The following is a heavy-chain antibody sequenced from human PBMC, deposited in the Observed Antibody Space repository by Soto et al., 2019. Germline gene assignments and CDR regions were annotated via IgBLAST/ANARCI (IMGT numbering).Heavy chain of an antibody. V-gene: IGHV3-33*01. Sequence: QVQLVESGGGVVQPGRSLRLSCAASGFTFSSYGMHWVRQAPGKGLEWVAVIWYDGSNKYYADSVKGRFTISRDNSKNSLYLQMNSLRAEDPAVYYCARVRWQQLVDSVPAVAGTIDFWGQGSLVTV. J-gene: IGHJ4*02. CDR2: IWYDGSNK. D-gene: IGHD6-19*01. CDR3: ARVRWQQLVDSVPAVAGTIDF. CDR1: GFTFSSYG.